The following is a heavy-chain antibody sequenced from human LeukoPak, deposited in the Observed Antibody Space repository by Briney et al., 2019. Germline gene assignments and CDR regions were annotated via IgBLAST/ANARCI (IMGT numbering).Heavy chain of an antibody. V-gene: IGHV4-34*01. Sequence: PSETLSLTCAVYGGSFSGYYWSWIRQPPGKGLEWIGEINHSGSTNYNPSPKSRVTISVDTSKNQFSLKLSSVTAADTAVYYCARERRYFDWSSPNWFDPWGQGTLVTVSS. CDR2: INHSGST. D-gene: IGHD3-9*01. CDR1: GGSFSGYY. CDR3: ARERRYFDWSSPNWFDP. J-gene: IGHJ5*02.